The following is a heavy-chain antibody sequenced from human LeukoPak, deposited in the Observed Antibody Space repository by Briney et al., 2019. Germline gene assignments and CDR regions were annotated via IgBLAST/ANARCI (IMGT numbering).Heavy chain of an antibody. J-gene: IGHJ5*02. V-gene: IGHV1-18*01. Sequence: SVNVSCKTSGYTFTSYGISWVRQAPGQGLEWMGWISNCNDKTKHAEKFQGRVAMTTDTSTTTAYMELRSLRSDDTAVYYCARDRVAVVPAGIGGRPGPWGQGTQVTASS. CDR2: ISNCNDKT. CDR1: GYTFTSYG. CDR3: ARDRVAVVPAGIGGRPGP. D-gene: IGHD2-2*01.